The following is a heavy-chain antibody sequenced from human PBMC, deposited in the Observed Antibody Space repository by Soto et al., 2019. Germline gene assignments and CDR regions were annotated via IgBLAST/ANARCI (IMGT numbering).Heavy chain of an antibody. CDR3: ARHFVAVVIKGWGY. Sequence: SETLSLTCTVSGGSIDSSNYYWDWIRQPPGKGPEWIGTIYYNGNAYYNPSLKSRVTMSVDTSKNQFSLRLISVTAADTAVYYCARHFVAVVIKGWGYWGQGTRVTVS. CDR2: IYYNGNA. D-gene: IGHD3-22*01. J-gene: IGHJ4*02. V-gene: IGHV4-39*01. CDR1: GGSIDSSNYY.